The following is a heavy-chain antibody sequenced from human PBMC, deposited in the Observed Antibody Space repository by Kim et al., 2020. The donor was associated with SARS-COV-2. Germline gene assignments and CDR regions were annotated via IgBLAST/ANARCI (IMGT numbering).Heavy chain of an antibody. Sequence: PVKSRVTISVDTSKNQFSLKVSSVTAADTAVYYCARDWISSGWYNWFDPWGQGTLVTVSS. V-gene: IGHV4-39*07. J-gene: IGHJ5*02. CDR3: ARDWISSGWYNWFDP. D-gene: IGHD6-19*01.